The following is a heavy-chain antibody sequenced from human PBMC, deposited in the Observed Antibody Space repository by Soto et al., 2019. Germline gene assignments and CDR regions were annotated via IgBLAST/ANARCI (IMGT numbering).Heavy chain of an antibody. V-gene: IGHV3-23*01. CDR2: ISGSGGST. CDR1: GFTFAGYST. J-gene: IGHJ4*02. CDR3: AKDRGGFAGGWEDFDY. D-gene: IGHD6-19*01. Sequence: EVHLLESGGGLVQPGGSLRLSCAASGFTFAGYSTMSWVRQAPGKGLEWFSSISGSGGSTYYAESVKGRFTISRDNSKNTLYLQMNALSAEDTDFYSCAKDRGGFAGGWEDFDYGGQGTLVTVSS.